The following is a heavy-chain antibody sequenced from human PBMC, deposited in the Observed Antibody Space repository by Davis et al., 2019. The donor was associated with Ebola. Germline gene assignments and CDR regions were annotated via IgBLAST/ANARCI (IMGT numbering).Heavy chain of an antibody. J-gene: IGHJ4*02. V-gene: IGHV3-48*02. CDR2: ISTTSTTI. CDR3: ARVKFESSAYWLFDY. CDR1: GYNFSVYS. Sequence: GGSLRLSCAASGYNFSVYSMNWVRQAPGKGLEWISYISTTSTTIYYVDSVKGRFTISRDNARNSLYLQMNSLTHEDTAVYYCARVKFESSAYWLFDYWGQGALVTVSS. D-gene: IGHD3-22*01.